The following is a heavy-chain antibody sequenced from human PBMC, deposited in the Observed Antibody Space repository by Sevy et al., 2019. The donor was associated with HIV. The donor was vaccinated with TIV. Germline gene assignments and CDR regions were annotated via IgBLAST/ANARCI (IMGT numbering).Heavy chain of an antibody. Sequence: GGSLRLSCAASGFTFSSYAMNWVRQAPGKGLEWVSTISGSGGSTYYGDSVKGRFTISRDNSKNTVYLQMNSLRAEDTAVYYCVREGVGGYSYSLDCWGQGTLVTVSS. CDR3: VREGVGGYSYSLDC. CDR1: GFTFSSYA. CDR2: ISGSGGST. J-gene: IGHJ4*02. D-gene: IGHD5-18*01. V-gene: IGHV3-23*01.